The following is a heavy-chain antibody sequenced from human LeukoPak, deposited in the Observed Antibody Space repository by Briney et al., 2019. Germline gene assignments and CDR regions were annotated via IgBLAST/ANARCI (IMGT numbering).Heavy chain of an antibody. CDR2: IIHSGRT. CDR3: ARPFAYSMDV. V-gene: IGHV4-4*02. Sequence: PSETLSLTCAVSGGSVSSDNWWGWVRQSPGKGLEWVGEIIHSGRTNYNPSLESRVTLTVDKSKNQFSLILSSVTAADTAVYYCARPFAYSMDVWGKGTTVTVSS. CDR1: GGSVSSDNW. J-gene: IGHJ6*03. D-gene: IGHD3-10*01.